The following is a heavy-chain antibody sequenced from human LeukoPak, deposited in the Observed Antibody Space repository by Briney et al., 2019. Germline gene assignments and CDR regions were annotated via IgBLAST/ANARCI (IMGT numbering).Heavy chain of an antibody. V-gene: IGHV4-59*01. CDR1: GGSFRSYY. CDR3: ARDSGQWLEDAFDI. J-gene: IGHJ3*02. Sequence: SETLSLTCTVCGGSFRSYYWSWIRQPPAKGLEWIGYIYYSGSTNYNPSLKSRVTISVDTSKNQFSLKLSSVTAADTAVYYGARDSGQWLEDAFDIWGQGTMVTVSS. CDR2: IYYSGST. D-gene: IGHD6-19*01.